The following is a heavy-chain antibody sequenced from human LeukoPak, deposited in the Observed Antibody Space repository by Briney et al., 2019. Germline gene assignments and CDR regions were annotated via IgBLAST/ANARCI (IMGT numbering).Heavy chain of an antibody. CDR2: INPNGYST. J-gene: IGHJ4*02. D-gene: IGHD5-12*01. CDR3: ARSLGGHSAYVVNDPYEF. Sequence: GGSLRLSCAGSGFTFSVYSMHWVRQAPGRGLEYVSAINPNGYSTYYANSVKGRFTISRDNSKNTLYLQMGSLRAEDMAMYYCARSLGGHSAYVVNDPYEFWGQGTLVTVSS. V-gene: IGHV3-64*01. CDR1: GFTFSVYS.